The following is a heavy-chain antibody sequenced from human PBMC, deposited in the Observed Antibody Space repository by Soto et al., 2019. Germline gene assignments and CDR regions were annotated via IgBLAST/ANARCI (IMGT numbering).Heavy chain of an antibody. D-gene: IGHD3-22*01. J-gene: IGHJ4*02. Sequence: VQLLESGGDLIQPGGSLRLSCAASGFTFNTYAMTWVRQAPGKGLEWVSAISRYGDFTYYADSVEGRFTISRDNSKNTLYLQMNSLRAEDTAVYYCAKDRYLDHDSRGYLFDNWGQGTLVTVSS. V-gene: IGHV3-23*01. CDR3: AKDRYLDHDSRGYLFDN. CDR1: GFTFNTYA. CDR2: ISRYGDFT.